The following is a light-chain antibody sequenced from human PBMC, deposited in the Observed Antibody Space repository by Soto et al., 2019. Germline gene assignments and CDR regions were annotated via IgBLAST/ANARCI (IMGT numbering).Light chain of an antibody. Sequence: DVVMTQSPLSLPVTLGQPASISCRSIQSLVYSDGNTYLNWFLQRPGQSPRRLIYKVSTRDSGVPERFSGSGSGTDFTLKISRVEAEDVGVYYCMQGSHWPRTFGQGTKVDIK. CDR3: MQGSHWPRT. J-gene: IGKJ1*01. CDR1: QSLVYSDGNTY. CDR2: KVS. V-gene: IGKV2-30*01.